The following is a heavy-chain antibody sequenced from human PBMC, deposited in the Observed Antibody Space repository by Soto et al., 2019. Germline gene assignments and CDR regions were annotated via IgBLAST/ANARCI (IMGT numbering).Heavy chain of an antibody. CDR3: AKDRLGYSGYDCDFDY. J-gene: IGHJ4*02. CDR1: GFTFSSYG. D-gene: IGHD5-12*01. CDR2: ISYDGSNK. V-gene: IGHV3-30*18. Sequence: QVQLVESGGGVVHPGRSLRLSCAASGFTFSSYGMHWVRQAPGKGLEWVAVISYDGSNKYYADSVKGRFTISRDNSKNTLSLQMNSRRAEDTAVYYCAKDRLGYSGYDCDFDYWGQGTLVTVFS.